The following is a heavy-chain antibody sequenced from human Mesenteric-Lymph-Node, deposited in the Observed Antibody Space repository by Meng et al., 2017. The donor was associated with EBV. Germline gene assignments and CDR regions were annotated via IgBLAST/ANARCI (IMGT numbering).Heavy chain of an antibody. CDR3: VDLMLP. CDR1: GFTFSDFY. V-gene: IGHV3-11*04. J-gene: IGHJ5*02. Sequence: QGEVVKAGGGLVRPGGYLTVSCAASGFTFSDFYLPWILQAPGKGLEWVSYISGSSRTIYYGDSVKGRCTISRDNSTNKHYLQMNSLRAEDTAVYYCVDLMLPWGQGTLVTVSS. D-gene: IGHD3-16*01. CDR2: ISGSSRTI.